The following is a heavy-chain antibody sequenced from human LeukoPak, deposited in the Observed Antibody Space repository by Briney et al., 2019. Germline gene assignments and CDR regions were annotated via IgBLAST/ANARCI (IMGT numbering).Heavy chain of an antibody. V-gene: IGHV4-39*07. CDR2: IYYSGST. J-gene: IGHJ5*02. CDR1: GGSISSPTYY. Sequence: SETLSLTCTVSGGSISSPTYYWGWIRQPPGKGLEWIGTIYYSGSTNYNPSLKSRVTISVDTSKNQFSLKLSSVTAADTAVYYCARGTVSPVVNWFDPWGQGTLVTVSS. CDR3: ARGTVSPVVNWFDP.